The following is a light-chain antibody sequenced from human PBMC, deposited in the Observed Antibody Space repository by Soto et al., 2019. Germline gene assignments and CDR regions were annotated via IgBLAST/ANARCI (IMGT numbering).Light chain of an antibody. CDR2: NAS. CDR1: QSVSTF. Sequence: EIVMTQSPATLSVSPGEGSTRSGLASQSVSTFLAWFQQKPGQPPRLLIYNASNRTTGIPARFSGSGSGTDFTLTISSLEPEDFAVYYCQQRGDWPPITFGQGTRLDIK. CDR3: QQRGDWPPIT. V-gene: IGKV3-11*01. J-gene: IGKJ5*01.